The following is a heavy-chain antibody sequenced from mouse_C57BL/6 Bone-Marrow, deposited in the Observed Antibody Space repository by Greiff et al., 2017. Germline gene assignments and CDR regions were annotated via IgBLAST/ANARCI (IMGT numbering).Heavy chain of an antibody. Sequence: QVQLQQPGAELVKPGASVKMSCKASGYTFTSYWITWVKQRPGQGLEWIGDIYPGSGSTNYNEKFKSKATLTVDTSSSTAYMQLSSLTSEDSAVYYCAREGYYYGSPFDYWGQGTTLTVSS. CDR2: IYPGSGST. CDR1: GYTFTSYW. J-gene: IGHJ2*01. V-gene: IGHV1-55*01. D-gene: IGHD1-1*01. CDR3: AREGYYYGSPFDY.